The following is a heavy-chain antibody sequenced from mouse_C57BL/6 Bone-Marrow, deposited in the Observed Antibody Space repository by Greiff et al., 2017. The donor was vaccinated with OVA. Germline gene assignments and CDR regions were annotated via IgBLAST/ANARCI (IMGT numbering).Heavy chain of an antibody. J-gene: IGHJ2*01. Sequence: VKLVESGAELVRPGASVTLSCKASGYTFTDYEMHWVKQTPVHGLEWIGAIDPETGGTAYNQKFKGKAILTADKSSSTAYMELRSLTSEDSAVYYCTKDWSFDYWGQGTTLTVSS. CDR3: TKDWSFDY. CDR1: GYTFTDYE. V-gene: IGHV1-15*01. CDR2: IDPETGGT.